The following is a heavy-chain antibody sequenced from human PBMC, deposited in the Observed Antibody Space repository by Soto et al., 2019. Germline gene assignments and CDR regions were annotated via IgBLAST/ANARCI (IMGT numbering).Heavy chain of an antibody. D-gene: IGHD4-4*01. V-gene: IGHV3-23*01. CDR3: AKSRGDSWTTYFFDY. CDR2: ICGSGHTT. CDR1: GFTFSSYG. Sequence: GGSLRLPCVDSGFTFSSYGMRWVRQAPGKGLEWVAGICGSGHTTHYKDSVKGRFTISRDNFRNTLYLQVNSLRADDTAVYFCAKSRGDSWTTYFFDYWGQGALVTVSS. J-gene: IGHJ4*02.